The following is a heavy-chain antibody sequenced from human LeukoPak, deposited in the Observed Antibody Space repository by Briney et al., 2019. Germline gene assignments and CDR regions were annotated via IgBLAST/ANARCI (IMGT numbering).Heavy chain of an antibody. CDR2: ISGSGDTT. CDR1: GFTFSSYG. J-gene: IGHJ4*02. CDR3: ATSGSYSY. V-gene: IGHV3-23*01. Sequence: PGRSLRLSCAASGFTFSSYGMSWVRQAPGEGLEWVSGISGSGDTTYYADSAKGRSTISRDNSKKTLFLQMNSLRAEDTAIYYCATSGSYSYWGQGTLVTVSS. D-gene: IGHD1-26*01.